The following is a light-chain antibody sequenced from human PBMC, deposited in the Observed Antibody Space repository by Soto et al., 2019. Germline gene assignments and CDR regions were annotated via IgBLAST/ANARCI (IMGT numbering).Light chain of an antibody. Sequence: EIEMTQSPATLSVSPGERATLSCRASQSVSSNLAWYQQKPCQAPRLLIYGASTRATGIPARFSGSGSGTEFTLTISSLQSEDFAVYYCQQYNNWPTWTFGQGTKVDIK. CDR1: QSVSSN. CDR2: GAS. CDR3: QQYNNWPTWT. V-gene: IGKV3-15*01. J-gene: IGKJ1*01.